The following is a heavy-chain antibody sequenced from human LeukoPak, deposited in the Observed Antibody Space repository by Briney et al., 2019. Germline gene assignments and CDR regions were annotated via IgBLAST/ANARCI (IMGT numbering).Heavy chain of an antibody. D-gene: IGHD3-22*01. CDR2: ISAYNGNT. J-gene: IGHJ4*02. Sequence: ASVTVSCKASGYTFTSYGISWVRQAPGQGLEWMGWISAYNGNTNYAQKLQGRVTMTTDTSTSIAYMELRSLRSDDTAVYYCARLFYDSSGYLVADYWGQGTLVTVSS. CDR1: GYTFTSYG. V-gene: IGHV1-18*01. CDR3: ARLFYDSSGYLVADY.